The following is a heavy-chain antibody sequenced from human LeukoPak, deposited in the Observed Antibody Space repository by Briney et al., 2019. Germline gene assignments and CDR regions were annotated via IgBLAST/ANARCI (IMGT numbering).Heavy chain of an antibody. J-gene: IGHJ4*02. V-gene: IGHV1-69*13. D-gene: IGHD6-19*01. CDR2: IIPIFGTA. CDR3: ARTSGAAIAVAGTLGY. CDR1: GGTFSSYA. Sequence: PVKVSCTASGGTFSSYAISWVRQAPGQGLEWMGGIIPIFGTANYAQKSQGRVTITADESTSTAYMELSSLRSEDTAVYYCARTSGAAIAVAGTLGYWGQGTLVTVSS.